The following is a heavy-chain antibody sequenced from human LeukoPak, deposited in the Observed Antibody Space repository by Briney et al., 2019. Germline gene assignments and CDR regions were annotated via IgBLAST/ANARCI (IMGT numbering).Heavy chain of an antibody. D-gene: IGHD6-13*01. V-gene: IGHV3-23*01. CDR1: GFTFSTYG. CDR3: ARDRVAAAAYYYYMDV. CDR2: ISGSGGST. J-gene: IGHJ6*03. Sequence: GGSLRLSCAASGFTFSTYGMSWVRQAPGKGLVWVSAISGSGGSTYYADSVKGRLTISRDNSKNTLYLQMNSLRAEDTAVYYCARDRVAAAAYYYYMDVWGKGTTVTVSS.